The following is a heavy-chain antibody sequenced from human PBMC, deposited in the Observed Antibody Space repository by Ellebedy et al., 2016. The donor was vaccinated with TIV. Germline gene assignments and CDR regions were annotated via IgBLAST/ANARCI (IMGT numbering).Heavy chain of an antibody. CDR3: ARSYGARTSGP. CDR1: GFTFSSYE. V-gene: IGHV3-48*03. Sequence: PGGSLRLSCAVSGFTFSSYEMNWVRQAQGKGLEWVSYISGSASVTADADSVKGRFTISRDNARTSLYLQMNSLRVDDTAMYYCARSYGARTSGPWGQGTLVTVSS. D-gene: IGHD3-16*01. J-gene: IGHJ5*02. CDR2: ISGSASVT.